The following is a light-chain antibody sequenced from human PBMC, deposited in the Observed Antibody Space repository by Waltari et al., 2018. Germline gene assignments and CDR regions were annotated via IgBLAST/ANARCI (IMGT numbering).Light chain of an antibody. J-gene: IGKJ1*01. CDR3: QRYVRLPVT. CDR2: DTS. Sequence: EIVLTQSPGTLSLSPGERATLSCRASQSVGRSLAWYQRKPGQAPRLLIYDTSNRATGIPERVRGSGSGTDFSLTISRLGPEDFAVYYCQRYVRLPVTFGQGTKVEIK. V-gene: IGKV3-20*01. CDR1: QSVGRS.